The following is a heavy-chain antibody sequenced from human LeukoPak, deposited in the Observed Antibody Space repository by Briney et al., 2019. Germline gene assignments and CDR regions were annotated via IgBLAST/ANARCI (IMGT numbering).Heavy chain of an antibody. CDR2: IYPGDSDT. Sequence: GESLKISCKGSGYSFTSYWIGWVRQMPGKGLEWMGIIYPGDSDTRYSPSFQGQVTISADKSISTAYLQWSSLKASDTAMYYCARPILRDGYNDAFDIWGQGTMVTVSS. CDR3: ARPILRDGYNDAFDI. CDR1: GYSFTSYW. V-gene: IGHV5-51*01. D-gene: IGHD5-24*01. J-gene: IGHJ3*02.